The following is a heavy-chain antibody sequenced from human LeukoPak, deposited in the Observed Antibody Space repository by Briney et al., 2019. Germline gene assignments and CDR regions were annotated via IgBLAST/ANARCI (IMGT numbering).Heavy chain of an antibody. Sequence: SETLSLTCAVYGESFTTFYWGWIRQTPGKGLEWIGEINHTGSTNYNPSLKSRVTISIDTSKNQFSLKLNSVTAADTAVYYCARVKEDDYTRGLYYYYMDVWGKGTTVTVSS. CDR1: GESFTTFY. CDR3: ARVKEDDYTRGLYYYYMDV. J-gene: IGHJ6*03. CDR2: INHTGST. D-gene: IGHD5-24*01. V-gene: IGHV4-34*01.